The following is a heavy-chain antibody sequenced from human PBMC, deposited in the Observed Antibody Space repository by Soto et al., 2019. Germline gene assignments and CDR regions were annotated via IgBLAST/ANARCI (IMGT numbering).Heavy chain of an antibody. J-gene: IGHJ3*02. CDR2: IYYSGST. Sequence: SETLSLTCAVYGGSFSGYYWSWIRQPPGKGLEWIGSIYYSGSTYYNPSLKSRVTISVDTSKNQFSLKLSSVTAADTAVYYCARLHPLARVYAFDIWGQGTMVTVSS. D-gene: IGHD3-3*02. CDR3: ARLHPLARVYAFDI. V-gene: IGHV4-34*01. CDR1: GGSFSGYY.